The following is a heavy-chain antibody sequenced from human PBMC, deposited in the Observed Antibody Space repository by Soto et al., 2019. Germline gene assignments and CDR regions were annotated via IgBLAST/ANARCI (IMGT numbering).Heavy chain of an antibody. Sequence: QVQLQQWGARLFKPSETLSLTCAVYGGSFRGHYWSWIRQPPGKGLEWIGEVNHSATTKYNPARKSRATISADTSKSQFSLKVSSVTAADTAVYYCARGTSDVGLDYWGQSTLVTVAS. D-gene: IGHD3-10*01. CDR1: GGSFRGHY. CDR2: VNHSATT. CDR3: ARGTSDVGLDY. J-gene: IGHJ4*02. V-gene: IGHV4-34*01.